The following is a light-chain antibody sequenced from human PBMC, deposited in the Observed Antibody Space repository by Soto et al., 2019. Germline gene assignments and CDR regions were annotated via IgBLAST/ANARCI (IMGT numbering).Light chain of an antibody. V-gene: IGKV3-15*01. CDR3: HQYNNWPPRT. Sequence: EIVMTQSPATLSVSPGERATLSCRASQSVSSNLAWYQQKPGQAPRLLIYGASTRATGIPARFSGSGSGTEFILTIISLQSEDFAVYYCHQYNNWPPRTFGQGTKLEIK. J-gene: IGKJ2*01. CDR2: GAS. CDR1: QSVSSN.